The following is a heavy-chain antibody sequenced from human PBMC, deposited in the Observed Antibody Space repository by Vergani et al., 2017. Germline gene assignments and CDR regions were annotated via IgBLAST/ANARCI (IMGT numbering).Heavy chain of an antibody. CDR2: IYYSGST. CDR3: ARVGXSGDIAAAGPLFDY. Sequence: QVQLQESGPGLVKPSQTLPLTCTVSGGSISSGDYYWSWIRQPPGKGLEWIGYIYYSGSTYYNPSLKSRVTISVDTSKNQFSLKLSSVTAADTAVYYCARVGXSGDIAAAGPLFDYWGQGTLVTVSS. V-gene: IGHV4-30-4*08. D-gene: IGHD6-13*01. CDR1: GGSISSGDYY. J-gene: IGHJ4*02.